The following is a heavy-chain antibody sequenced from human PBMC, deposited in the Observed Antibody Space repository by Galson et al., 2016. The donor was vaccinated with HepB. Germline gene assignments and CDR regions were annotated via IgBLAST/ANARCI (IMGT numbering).Heavy chain of an antibody. D-gene: IGHD3-22*01. V-gene: IGHV3-30-3*01. CDR3: ARKWAYDRTIIDY. CDR2: ISYDGNNK. J-gene: IGHJ4*02. CDR1: GFTFSSYA. Sequence: SLRLSCAASGFTFSSYAMHWVRQAPGKGLEWVALISYDGNNKYYADPVRGRFIISRDNSKNTLYLQMNSLRPEDTAVYYCARKWAYDRTIIDYWGQGTLVTVSS.